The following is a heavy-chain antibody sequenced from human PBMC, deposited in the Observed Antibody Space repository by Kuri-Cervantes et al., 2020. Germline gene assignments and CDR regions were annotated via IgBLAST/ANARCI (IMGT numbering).Heavy chain of an antibody. Sequence: SETLSLTCTVSSGSISSGDYYWSWIRQPPGKGLEWIGYIYYSGSTYYNPSLKSRVTISVDTSKNQFSLKLSSVTAADTAVYYCARHDVHTAMVPNWFDPWGQGTLVTVSS. CDR1: SGSISSGDYY. CDR2: IYYSGST. J-gene: IGHJ5*02. CDR3: ARHDVHTAMVPNWFDP. V-gene: IGHV4-30-4*01. D-gene: IGHD5-18*01.